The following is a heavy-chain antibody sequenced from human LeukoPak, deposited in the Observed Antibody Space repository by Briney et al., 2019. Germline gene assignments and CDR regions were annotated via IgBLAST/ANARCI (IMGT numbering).Heavy chain of an antibody. CDR1: GYTFTSYD. CDR3: ARGRSTGYPYYFEY. D-gene: IGHD5-12*01. CDR2: MNPNSGST. Sequence: ASVKVSCKASGYTFTSYDINWGRQATGQGLEWMGWMNPNSGSTDYAQKFQGRVTITRNTSISTAYMELSGLRSEDTAVYYCARGRSTGYPYYFEYWGQGTLVTVSS. J-gene: IGHJ4*02. V-gene: IGHV1-8*03.